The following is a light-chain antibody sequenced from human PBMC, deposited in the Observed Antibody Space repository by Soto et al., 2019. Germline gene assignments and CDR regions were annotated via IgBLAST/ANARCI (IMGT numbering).Light chain of an antibody. CDR2: DAT. V-gene: IGKV1-39*01. CDR3: QQSYSTPPA. J-gene: IGKJ4*01. Sequence: DIQVTQSPSSLSASVGDRVTVTCRASQSIAGYLNWYQQKPAKAPRLLIYDATRLQRGVPSRFSGSGSGTDFTLTINSLQPEDFATYYCQQSYSTPPAFGGGTKVEIQ. CDR1: QSIAGY.